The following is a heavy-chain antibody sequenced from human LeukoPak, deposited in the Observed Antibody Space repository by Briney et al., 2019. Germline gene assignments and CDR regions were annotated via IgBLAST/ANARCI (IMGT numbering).Heavy chain of an antibody. V-gene: IGHV3-74*01. D-gene: IGHD5-18*01. CDR3: ASGYSYGD. CDR2: INNDGHDT. CDR1: GFTFSDHW. J-gene: IGHJ4*02. Sequence: GGSLRLSCAASGFTFSDHWMHWVRQTPDKGLVWVSRINNDGHDTSYADSVKGRFTISRDNSKNTLYLQMNSLRAEDTAVYYCASGYSYGDWGQGTLVTVSS.